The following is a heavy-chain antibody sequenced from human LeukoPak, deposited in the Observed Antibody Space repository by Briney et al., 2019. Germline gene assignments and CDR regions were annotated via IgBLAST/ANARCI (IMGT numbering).Heavy chain of an antibody. Sequence: PSQTLSLTCTVSGGSISSYYWSWIRQPPGKGLEWIGYIYYSGSTNYNPSLKSRVTISVDTSKNQFSLKLTSVTAADTAVYYCARTTEGGYTYGYFYYYYMDVWGKGTTVTISS. D-gene: IGHD5-18*01. CDR2: IYYSGST. J-gene: IGHJ6*03. CDR1: GGSISSYY. CDR3: ARTTEGGYTYGYFYYYYMDV. V-gene: IGHV4-59*01.